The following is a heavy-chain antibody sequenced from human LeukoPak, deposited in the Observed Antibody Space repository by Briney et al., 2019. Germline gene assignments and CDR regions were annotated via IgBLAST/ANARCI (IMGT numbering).Heavy chain of an antibody. D-gene: IGHD1-20*01. Sequence: KPSETLSLTCTVSGGSISSYYWSWIRQPPGKGLEWIGYIYYSGSTNYNPSLKSRVTISVDTSKNQFSLKLSSVTAADTAVYYCASYQRHNWNYWGQGTLVTVSS. CDR3: ASYQRHNWNY. CDR2: IYYSGST. V-gene: IGHV4-59*12. CDR1: GGSISSYY. J-gene: IGHJ4*02.